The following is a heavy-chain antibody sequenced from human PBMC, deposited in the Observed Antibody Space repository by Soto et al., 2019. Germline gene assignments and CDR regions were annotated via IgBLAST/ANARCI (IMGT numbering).Heavy chain of an antibody. CDR1: GGSISSSSYY. J-gene: IGHJ4*02. Sequence: SETLSLISTVSGGSISSSSYYWGWIRQPPGKGLEWIGSIYYSGSTYYNPSLKSRFTISVDTSKNQFSLKLSSVTAADTAVYYCARQTDIVLMVYANYFDYWFQVTLVTVST. V-gene: IGHV4-39*01. CDR3: ARQTDIVLMVYANYFDY. CDR2: IYYSGST. D-gene: IGHD2-8*01.